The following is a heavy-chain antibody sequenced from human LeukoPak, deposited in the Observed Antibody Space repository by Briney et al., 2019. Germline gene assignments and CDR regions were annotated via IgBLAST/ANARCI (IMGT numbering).Heavy chain of an antibody. CDR1: GFTFSSYS. CDR3: ARAHDYGDFPTGDY. J-gene: IGHJ4*02. Sequence: PGGSLRLSCAASGFTFSSYSMNWVRQAPGKGLEWVSYISSSSSTIYYADSVKGRSTISRDNAKNSLYLQMNSLRDEDTAVYYCARAHDYGDFPTGDYWGQGTLVTVSS. CDR2: ISSSSSTI. V-gene: IGHV3-48*02. D-gene: IGHD4-17*01.